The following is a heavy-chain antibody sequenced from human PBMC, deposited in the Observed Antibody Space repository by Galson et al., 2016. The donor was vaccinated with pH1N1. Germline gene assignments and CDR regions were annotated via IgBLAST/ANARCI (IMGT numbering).Heavy chain of an antibody. V-gene: IGHV1-69*13. D-gene: IGHD2-21*02. CDR3: ARFPGYMVTALDN. CDR2: IIGMFAKT. Sequence: SVKVSCKASGGTFSSFGISWVRQAPGQGLEWMGGIIGMFAKTNYAQKFQGRVTITADELTSTDYMDLRSLTSEATAVYYHARFPGYMVTALDNWGHGTLVTVSS. CDR1: GGTFSSFG. J-gene: IGHJ4*01.